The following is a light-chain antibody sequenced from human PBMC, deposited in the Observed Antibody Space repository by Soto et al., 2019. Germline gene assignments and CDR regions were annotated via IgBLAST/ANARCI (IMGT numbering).Light chain of an antibody. CDR3: MSYTSTNTRV. J-gene: IGLJ1*01. V-gene: IGLV2-14*01. CDR2: EVS. Sequence: QSALTQPASVSGSPGQSVTISCTGTNSDVGGYNYVSWYQQHPGTVPKLIIFEVSNRPAGVSHRFSGYKSGNTASLTISGLQAEDEADYYCMSYTSTNTRVFGTGTKLTVL. CDR1: NSDVGGYNY.